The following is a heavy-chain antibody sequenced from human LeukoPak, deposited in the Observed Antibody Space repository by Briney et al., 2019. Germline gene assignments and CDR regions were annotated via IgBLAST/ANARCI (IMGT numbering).Heavy chain of an antibody. Sequence: SETLSLTCTVSGGSISSYYWSWIRQPPGEGLEWIGYIYYSGSTNYNPSLKSRVTISVDTSKNQFSLKLSSVTAADTAVYYCARSYSYCSGGSCYSNWLYNWLDPWGQGTLVTVSS. V-gene: IGHV4-59*01. CDR1: GGSISSYY. D-gene: IGHD2-15*01. CDR3: ARSYSYCSGGSCYSNWLYNWLDP. CDR2: IYYSGST. J-gene: IGHJ5*02.